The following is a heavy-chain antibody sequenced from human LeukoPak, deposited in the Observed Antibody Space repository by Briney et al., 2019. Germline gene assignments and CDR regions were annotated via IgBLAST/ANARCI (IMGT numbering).Heavy chain of an antibody. CDR1: GFTFDDYG. J-gene: IGHJ6*03. D-gene: IGHD3-10*01. CDR3: ARVKIQMVLNYYYYMDV. V-gene: IGHV3-20*01. Sequence: RPGGSLRLSCAASGFTFDDYGMSWVRQAPGKGLEWVSGINWNGGSTGYADSVKGRFTISRDNAKNSLYLQMNSLRAEDTALYHCARVKIQMVLNYYYYMDVWGKGTTVTVSS. CDR2: INWNGGST.